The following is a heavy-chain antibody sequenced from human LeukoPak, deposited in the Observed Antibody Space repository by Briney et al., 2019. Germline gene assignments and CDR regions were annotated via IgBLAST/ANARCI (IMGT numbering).Heavy chain of an antibody. CDR2: IYYSGST. Sequence: SETLSLTCTVSGGSISSYYWSWIRQPPGKGLEWIGYIYYSGSTNYNPSLKSRVTISVDTSKNQFSLKLSSVTAADTAVYYCARAGAYCSGGSCYSTNWFDPWGQGTLVTVSS. CDR1: GGSISSYY. J-gene: IGHJ5*02. V-gene: IGHV4-59*01. CDR3: ARAGAYCSGGSCYSTNWFDP. D-gene: IGHD2-15*01.